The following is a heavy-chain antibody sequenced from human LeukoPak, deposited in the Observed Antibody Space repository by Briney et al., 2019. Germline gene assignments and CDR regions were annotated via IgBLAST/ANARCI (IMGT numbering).Heavy chain of an antibody. V-gene: IGHV3-23*01. CDR3: ARGSSGYVDAFDI. J-gene: IGHJ3*02. CDR1: GFTFRTYG. CDR2: ISGSGSNT. Sequence: PGGTLRLSCEASGFTFRTYGMSWVRQAPGKGLEWVSGISGSGSNTYYADSVRGRFTISRDNSKKTLYPQMNSLRADDTAVYYCARGSSGYVDAFDIWGQGTMVTVSA. D-gene: IGHD5-12*01.